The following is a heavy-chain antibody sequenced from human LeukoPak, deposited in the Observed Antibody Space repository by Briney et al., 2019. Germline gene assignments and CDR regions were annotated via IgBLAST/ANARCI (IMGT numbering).Heavy chain of an antibody. J-gene: IGHJ4*02. V-gene: IGHV4-4*02. D-gene: IGHD3-16*01. CDR1: GGSISSSIW. CDR3: ARGGSYVYFDY. Sequence: SETLSLTCTVSGGSISSSIWWSWVRQPPGKGLEWIAEIYQSGRTNYNPSLRSRVTMSVDKSTNQFSLKLASVTAADTAVYYCARGGSYVYFDYWGQGTLVTVTS. CDR2: IYQSGRT.